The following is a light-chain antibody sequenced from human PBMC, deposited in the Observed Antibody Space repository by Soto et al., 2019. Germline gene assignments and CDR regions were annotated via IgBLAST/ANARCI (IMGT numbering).Light chain of an antibody. CDR2: EVS. Sequence: QSVLTQPASVSGSPGQSITISCTGTSSDVGVYNYVSWYQQHPGKAPKLLLYEVSNRPSGVSNRFSGSKSGNTASLTISGLQTEDEANYYCSSSTSSSTYVFGTGTKGTVL. V-gene: IGLV2-14*01. J-gene: IGLJ1*01. CDR1: SSDVGVYNY. CDR3: SSSTSSSTYV.